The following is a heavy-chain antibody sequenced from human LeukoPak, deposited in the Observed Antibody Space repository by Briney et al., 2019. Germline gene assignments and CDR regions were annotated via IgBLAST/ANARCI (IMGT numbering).Heavy chain of an antibody. V-gene: IGHV3-13*01. CDR2: VGTAGDT. Sequence: GGSLRLSCTASGFTFSSYNMHWVRQPTGKGLEWVSAVGTAGDTYYPGSVKGRFTISRENAKNSLYLQMNSLRAGDTAVYYCARRGDSRGYYDAIDIWGQGTMVTVSS. CDR1: GFTFSSYN. CDR3: ARRGDSRGYYDAIDI. J-gene: IGHJ3*02. D-gene: IGHD3-22*01.